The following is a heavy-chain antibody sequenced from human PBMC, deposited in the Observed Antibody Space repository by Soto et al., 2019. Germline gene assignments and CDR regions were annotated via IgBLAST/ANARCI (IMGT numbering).Heavy chain of an antibody. J-gene: IGHJ4*02. D-gene: IGHD6-13*01. CDR1: GVSISNSSYY. CDR2: IYYSGST. Sequence: SETLSLTCTVSGVSISNSSYYLRWIRPPPGKGLEWIGYIYYSGSTNYNPSLKSRVTISVDTSKNQFSLKLSSVTAADTAVYYCTTKGPSSWTNFDYWGQGTLVTVSS. V-gene: IGHV4-61*05. CDR3: TTKGPSSWTNFDY.